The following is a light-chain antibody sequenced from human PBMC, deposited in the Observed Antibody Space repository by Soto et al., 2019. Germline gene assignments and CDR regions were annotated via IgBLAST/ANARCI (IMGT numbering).Light chain of an antibody. V-gene: IGKV1-39*01. CDR2: TAS. Sequence: IQLTQSPSSLSASVGDRVTISCRASQTISGYLNWYQQKPGKAPNLLIFTASTLPSGVPSRFSGSGYATDFTLTITSVQPEDFATYYCQQSYSTAYTFGQGTRLDI. J-gene: IGKJ2*01. CDR3: QQSYSTAYT. CDR1: QTISGY.